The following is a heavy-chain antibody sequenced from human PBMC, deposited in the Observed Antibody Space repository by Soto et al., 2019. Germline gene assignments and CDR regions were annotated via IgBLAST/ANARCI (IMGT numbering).Heavy chain of an antibody. CDR1: EESCGRYG. Sequence: PCPAAEESCGRYGMHRFRKAPGKGLEWVAVISYDGSNKYYADSVKGRLTISRDNSENTLYLQMNSLRAEDTAVYYCAKVREELLGLDELWVAEWAHGTLVPISS. J-gene: IGHJ4*01. CDR2: ISYDGSNK. V-gene: IGHV3-30*18. CDR3: AKVREELLGLDELWVAE. D-gene: IGHD1-26*01.